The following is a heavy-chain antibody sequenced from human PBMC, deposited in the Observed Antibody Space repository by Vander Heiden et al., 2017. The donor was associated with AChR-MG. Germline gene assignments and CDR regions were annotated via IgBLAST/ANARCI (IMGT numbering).Heavy chain of an antibody. J-gene: IGHJ6*03. CDR1: WFTVSSNY. Sequence: EVQLVESGGGLIQPGGSLRLSCAASWFTVSSNYMSWVRQAPGKGLEWVSVIYSGGSTYYADSVKGRFTISRDNSKNTLYLQMNSLRAEDTAVYYCARGYLNRSYYYYYMDVWGKGTTVTDSS. CDR2: IYSGGST. D-gene: IGHD1-1*01. V-gene: IGHV3-53*01. CDR3: ARGYLNRSYYYYYMDV.